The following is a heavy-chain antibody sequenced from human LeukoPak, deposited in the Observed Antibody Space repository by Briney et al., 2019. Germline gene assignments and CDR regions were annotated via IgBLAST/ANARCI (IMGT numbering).Heavy chain of an antibody. CDR3: TRRGYDILTGLDAFDI. V-gene: IGHV3-73*01. J-gene: IGHJ3*02. Sequence: GGSLKLSCAASGFNLSGSAIHWVRQASGKGLEWVGRIRSKANFYATAYTVSVKGRFTLSRDDSQNTAYLQMNSLKTDDTAVYYCTRRGYDILTGLDAFDIWGQGTMVTVSS. D-gene: IGHD3-9*01. CDR2: IRSKANFYAT. CDR1: GFNLSGSA.